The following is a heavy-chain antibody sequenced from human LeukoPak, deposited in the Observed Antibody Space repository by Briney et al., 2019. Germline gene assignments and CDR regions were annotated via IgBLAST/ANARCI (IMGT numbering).Heavy chain of an antibody. CDR3: ARGPRDYYYYMDV. CDR2: ISGSGGST. J-gene: IGHJ6*03. CDR1: GFTFSSYA. Sequence: PGGSLRLSCAASGFTFSSYAVSWVRQAPGKGLEWVSAISGSGGSTYYADSVKGRFTISRDNSKNTLYLQMNSLRAEDTAVYYCARGPRDYYYYMDVWGKGTTVTISS. V-gene: IGHV3-23*01.